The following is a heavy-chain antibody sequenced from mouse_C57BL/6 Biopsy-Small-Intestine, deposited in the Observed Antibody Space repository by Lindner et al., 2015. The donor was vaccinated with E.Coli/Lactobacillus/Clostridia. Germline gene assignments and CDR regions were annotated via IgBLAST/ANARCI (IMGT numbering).Heavy chain of an antibody. CDR1: GFTFSDYG. CDR2: ISSGSSTI. J-gene: IGHJ2*01. Sequence: VQLQESGGGLVKPGGSLKLSCAASGFTFSDYGIHWVRQAPEKGLEWFAYISSGSSTIYYADTVKGRFTVSRDNARNTLFLQMTSLRSEDTAMYYCTRRSLDGYFFDYWGQGTTLTVSS. CDR3: TRRSLDGYFFDY. D-gene: IGHD2-3*01. V-gene: IGHV5-17*01.